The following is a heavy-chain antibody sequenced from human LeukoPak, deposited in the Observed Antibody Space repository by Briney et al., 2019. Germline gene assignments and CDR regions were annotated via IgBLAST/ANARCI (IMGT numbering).Heavy chain of an antibody. CDR3: ARRYYDYDYVWGSYRQWYYFDY. CDR1: GYSFTSYW. CDR2: IYPGDSDT. D-gene: IGHD3-16*02. Sequence: GESLKISCKRSGYSFTSYWIGWVRQMPGKGLEWMGIIYPGDSDTRYSPSFQGQVTISADKSISTAYLQWSSLKASDTAMYYCARRYYDYDYVWGSYRQWYYFDYWGQGTLVTVSS. J-gene: IGHJ4*02. V-gene: IGHV5-51*01.